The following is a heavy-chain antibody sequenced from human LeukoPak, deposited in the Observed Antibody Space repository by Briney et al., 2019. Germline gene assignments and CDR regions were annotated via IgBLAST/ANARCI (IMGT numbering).Heavy chain of an antibody. CDR2: ISSGSSYI. V-gene: IGHV3-21*06. J-gene: IGHJ4*02. Sequence: GGSLRLSCAAYGFTFSSYSMNWARQVPGKGLEWVSSISSGSSYIYYADSVKGRFTISRDNAKNSLYLQMNSLRAEDTAVYYCARSSSGRGDIDYWGQGTLVTVSS. CDR1: GFTFSSYS. D-gene: IGHD6-19*01. CDR3: ARSSSGRGDIDY.